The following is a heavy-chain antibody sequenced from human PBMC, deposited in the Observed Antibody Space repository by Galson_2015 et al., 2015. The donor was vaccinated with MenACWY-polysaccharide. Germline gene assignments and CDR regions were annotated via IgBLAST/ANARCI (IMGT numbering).Heavy chain of an antibody. J-gene: IGHJ5*02. CDR3: ARGIISMVRGVGITSSWFDP. D-gene: IGHD3-10*01. V-gene: IGHV3-74*01. Sequence: SLRLSCAASGFTFSDYWMHWVRQAPGKGLVWVSRINSDGSGTSYVDSVKGRFTISRDNAKNTLYLQMNSLRAEDTAVYYCARGIISMVRGVGITSSWFDPWGQGTLVIVSS. CDR1: GFTFSDYW. CDR2: INSDGSGT.